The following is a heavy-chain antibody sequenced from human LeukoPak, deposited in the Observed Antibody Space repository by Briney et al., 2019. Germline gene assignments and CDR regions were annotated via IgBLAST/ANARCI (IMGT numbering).Heavy chain of an antibody. CDR3: ARGHDFWSGYWFDP. CDR2: INHSGST. CDR1: GGSFSGYY. J-gene: IGHJ5*02. Sequence: PSETLSLICAVYGGSFSGYYWSWIRQPPGKGLEWIGEINHSGSTNYNPSLKSRVTISVDTSKNQFSLKLSSVTAADTAVYYCARGHDFWSGYWFDPWGQGTLVTVSS. V-gene: IGHV4-34*01. D-gene: IGHD3-3*01.